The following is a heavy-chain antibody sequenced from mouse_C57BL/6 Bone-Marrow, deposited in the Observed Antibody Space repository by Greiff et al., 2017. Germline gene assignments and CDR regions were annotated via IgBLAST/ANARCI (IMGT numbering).Heavy chain of an antibody. CDR1: GYTFTSYW. D-gene: IGHD2-4*01. V-gene: IGHV1-55*01. CDR2: IYPGSGST. CDR3: ARPLDYHYAMDY. J-gene: IGHJ4*01. Sequence: VQLQQPGAELVKPGASVKMSCKASGYTFTSYWITWVKQRPGQGLEWIGDIYPGSGSTNYNEKFKIKATLTVATSSSTAYMQLSSLTSEDSAVYYCARPLDYHYAMDYCGQGTSVTVSS.